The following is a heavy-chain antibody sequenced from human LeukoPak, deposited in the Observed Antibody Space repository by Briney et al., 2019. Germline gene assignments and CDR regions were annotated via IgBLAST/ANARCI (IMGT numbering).Heavy chain of an antibody. V-gene: IGHV5-51*01. CDR3: ARSGLGDSRVC. Sequence: GESLKISCKGSGYSFTTYWIGWARQMPGKGLEWMGIIYPGDSDTKYSPSFQGQVTISADKSISTAYLQWSSLKASDTATYYCARSGLGDSRVCWGQGTLVTVSS. D-gene: IGHD3-16*01. CDR2: IYPGDSDT. CDR1: GYSFTTYW. J-gene: IGHJ4*02.